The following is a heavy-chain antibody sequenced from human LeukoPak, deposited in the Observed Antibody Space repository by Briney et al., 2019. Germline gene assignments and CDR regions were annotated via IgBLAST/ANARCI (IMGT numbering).Heavy chain of an antibody. J-gene: IGHJ4*02. V-gene: IGHV4-34*01. D-gene: IGHD6-13*01. CDR2: INHSGTT. CDR1: GGSFSGYF. Sequence: SETLSLTCAVYGGSFSGYFWTWIRQAPGKGLEWIGEINHSGTTNYNPSLKSRVTISVDKSKNQFSLELSSVTAADTAVYYCARKIEEQQLVNFGYWGQGTLVTVSS. CDR3: ARKIEEQQLVNFGY.